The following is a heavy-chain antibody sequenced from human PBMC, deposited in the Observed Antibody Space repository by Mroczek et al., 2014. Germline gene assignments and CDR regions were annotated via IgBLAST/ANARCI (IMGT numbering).Heavy chain of an antibody. CDR3: ARAVQGSSSWEPRYYYYMDV. D-gene: IGHD6-13*01. J-gene: IGHJ6*03. CDR1: GGSISSYY. V-gene: IGHV4-59*01. CDR2: IYYSGST. Sequence: KESGPGLVKPSETLSLTCTVSGGSISSYYWSWIRQPPGKGLEWIGYIYYSGSTNYNPSLKSRVTISVDTSKNQFSLKLSSVTAADTAVYYCARAVQGSSSWEPRYYYYMDVWGKGTTVTVSS.